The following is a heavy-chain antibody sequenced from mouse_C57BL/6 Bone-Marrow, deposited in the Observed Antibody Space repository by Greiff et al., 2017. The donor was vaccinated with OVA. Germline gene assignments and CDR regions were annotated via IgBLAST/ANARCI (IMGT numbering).Heavy chain of an antibody. D-gene: IGHD2-5*01. Sequence: EVKLVESGGGLVKPGGSLKLSCAASGFTFSDYGMHWVRQAPEKGLEWVAYISSGSSTIYYAETVKGRFTISRDNAKNTLFLQMTSLRSEDTAMYYCARTAYSKNYFDYWGQGTTLTVSS. CDR3: ARTAYSKNYFDY. J-gene: IGHJ2*01. CDR2: ISSGSSTI. V-gene: IGHV5-17*01. CDR1: GFTFSDYG.